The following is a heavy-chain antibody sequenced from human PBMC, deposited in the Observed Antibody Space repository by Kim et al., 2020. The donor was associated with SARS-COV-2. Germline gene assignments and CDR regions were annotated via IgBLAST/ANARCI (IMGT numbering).Heavy chain of an antibody. Sequence: ASVKVSCKASGYTFTSYAMHWVRQAPGQRLEWMGWINAGKGNTKYSQKFQGRVTITRDTSASTAYMELSSLRSEDTAVYYCASRFLEWLSMAPDAFDIWGQGTMVTVSS. CDR2: INAGKGNT. V-gene: IGHV1-3*01. CDR1: GYTFTSYA. J-gene: IGHJ3*02. D-gene: IGHD3-3*01. CDR3: ASRFLEWLSMAPDAFDI.